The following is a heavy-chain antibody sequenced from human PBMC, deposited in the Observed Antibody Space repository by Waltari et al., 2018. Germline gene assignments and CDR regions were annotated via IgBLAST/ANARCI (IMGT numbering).Heavy chain of an antibody. D-gene: IGHD5-18*01. CDR3: AKDRWYSYGSGDVDY. Sequence: EVQLLESGGGLVQPGGSLRLSCAASGFTFSSYAMSWVRQAPGKGLEWVSAISGSGGSTYYSDSVKGRFTISRDNSKNTLYLQMNSLRAEDTAVYYCAKDRWYSYGSGDVDYWGQGTLVTVSS. CDR2: ISGSGGST. J-gene: IGHJ4*02. V-gene: IGHV3-23*01. CDR1: GFTFSSYA.